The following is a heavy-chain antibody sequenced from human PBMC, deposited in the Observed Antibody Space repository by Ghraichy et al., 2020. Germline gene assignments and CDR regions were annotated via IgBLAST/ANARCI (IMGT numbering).Heavy chain of an antibody. J-gene: IGHJ5*02. D-gene: IGHD4-23*01. CDR3: ARDRVDDYGGNGGWFDP. Sequence: SETLSLTCTVSGGSISSGGYYWSWIRQHPGKGLEWIGYIYYSGSTYYNPSLKSRVTISVDTSKNQFSLKLSSVTAADTAVYYCARDRVDDYGGNGGWFDPWGQGTLVTVSS. CDR1: GGSISSGGYY. CDR2: IYYSGST. V-gene: IGHV4-31*03.